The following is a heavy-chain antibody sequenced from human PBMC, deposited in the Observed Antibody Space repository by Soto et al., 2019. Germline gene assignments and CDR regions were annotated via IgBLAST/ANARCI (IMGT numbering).Heavy chain of an antibody. V-gene: IGHV4-59*01. CDR3: AREWGATFDY. CDR2: IYYSGST. Sequence: QVQLQESGPGLVKPSETLSLTCTVSGGSISSYYWXWIRQPPGKGLEWIGYIYYSGSTNYNPSLXXXXXIXVXXXXXXXXXXXXXVTAADTAVYYCAREWGATFDYWGQGTLVTVSS. D-gene: IGHD3-16*01. CDR1: GGSISSYY. J-gene: IGHJ4*02.